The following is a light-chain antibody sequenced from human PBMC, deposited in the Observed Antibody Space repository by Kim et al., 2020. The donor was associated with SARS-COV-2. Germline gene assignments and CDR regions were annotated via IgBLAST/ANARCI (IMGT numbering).Light chain of an antibody. J-gene: IGKJ4*01. CDR2: AAS. CDR3: LQHDSDPLT. CDR1: QGISSY. V-gene: IGKV1-17*03. Sequence: DIQMTQSPSSMSASVGDRVTITCRASQGISSYLAWFQQKPGQVPKRLIYAASALQSGVPSSFSGSGSGTEFTLTISSLQPEDFATYYCLQHDSDPLTFGGGTKVDIK.